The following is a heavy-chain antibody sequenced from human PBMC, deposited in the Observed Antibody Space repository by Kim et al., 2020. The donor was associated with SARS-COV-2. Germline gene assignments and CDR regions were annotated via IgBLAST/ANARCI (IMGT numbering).Heavy chain of an antibody. CDR3: TGSGSYSPDY. J-gene: IGHJ4*02. Sequence: ATAYAPSVKGRFTISRDDSKNTAYLQMNSLKTEDTAVYYCTGSGSYSPDYWGQGTLVTVSS. CDR2: AT. D-gene: IGHD3-10*01. V-gene: IGHV3-73*01.